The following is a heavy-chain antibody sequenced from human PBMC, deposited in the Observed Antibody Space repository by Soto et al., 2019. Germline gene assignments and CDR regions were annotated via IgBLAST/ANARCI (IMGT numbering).Heavy chain of an antibody. CDR2: INAGNGNT. V-gene: IGHV1-3*01. D-gene: IGHD3-10*01. CDR3: ARDIWFGEPPRGAGMH. CDR1: GYTFTSYA. J-gene: IGHJ4*02. Sequence: QVQLVQSGAEVKKPGASVKVSCKASGYTFTSYAMHWVRQAPGQRLEWMGWINAGNGNTKYSQKFQGRVTITRDTSPSTAYMELSSLRSEDTAVYYCARDIWFGEPPRGAGMHWGQGTLVTISS.